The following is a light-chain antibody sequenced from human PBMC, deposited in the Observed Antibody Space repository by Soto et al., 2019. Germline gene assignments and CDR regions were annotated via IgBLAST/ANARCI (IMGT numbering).Light chain of an antibody. Sequence: IQVPKSPSSRSASLGDKVTTTCRPIQGIPSYLAWYQQKPGKAPKLLIYAASALQTGVSSRFSGSGYGTDFALTISNLQPEDFATYFCQQLYSYPLTFGGGTTVEF. CDR3: QQLYSYPLT. CDR1: QGIPSY. J-gene: IGKJ4*01. V-gene: IGKV1-9*01. CDR2: AAS.